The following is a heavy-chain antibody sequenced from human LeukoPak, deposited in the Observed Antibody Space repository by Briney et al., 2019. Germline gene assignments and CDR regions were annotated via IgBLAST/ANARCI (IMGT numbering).Heavy chain of an antibody. J-gene: IGHJ3*02. CDR2: IIPIFGTA. V-gene: IGHV1-69*05. CDR1: GSTFSSYA. CDR3: ATTAMVKGHDAFDI. D-gene: IGHD5-18*01. Sequence: SVKVSCKASGSTFSSYAISWVRQAPGQGLEWMGGIIPIFGTANYAQKFQGRVTITTDESTSTAYMELSSLRSEDTAVYYCATTAMVKGHDAFDIWGQGTMVTVSS.